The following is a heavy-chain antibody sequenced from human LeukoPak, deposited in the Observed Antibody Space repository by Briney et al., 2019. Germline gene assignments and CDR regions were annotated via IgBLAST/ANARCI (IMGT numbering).Heavy chain of an antibody. J-gene: IGHJ4*02. CDR2: IKQDGSEK. Sequence: GGSLRLSCAASGFTFSSYWMSWVRQAPGKGLEWVANIKQDGSEKYYVDSVKGRFTISRDNAKNSLYLQMNSLRAEDTAVYYCARDRYGSGRSPYYWGQGTLVTVSS. D-gene: IGHD3-10*01. CDR3: ARDRYGSGRSPYY. CDR1: GFTFSSYW. V-gene: IGHV3-7*01.